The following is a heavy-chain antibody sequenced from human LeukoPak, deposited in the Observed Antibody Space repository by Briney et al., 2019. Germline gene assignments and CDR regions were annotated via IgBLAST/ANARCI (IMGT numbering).Heavy chain of an antibody. V-gene: IGHV1-46*01. CDR3: ARGGRAYDFWSGYYLYYFDY. CDR1: GYTFTSYY. D-gene: IGHD3-3*01. CDR2: INPSGGST. J-gene: IGHJ4*02. Sequence: ASVKVSCKASGYTFTSYYMHWVRQAPGQGLEWMGIINPSGGSTSYAQKFQGRVTMTRDTDTSTVYMEPSRLISEATAVYYCARGGRAYDFWSGYYLYYFDYWGQGTLVTVSS.